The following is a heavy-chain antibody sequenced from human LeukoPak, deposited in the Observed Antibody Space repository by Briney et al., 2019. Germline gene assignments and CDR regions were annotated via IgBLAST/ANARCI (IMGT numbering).Heavy chain of an antibody. CDR1: GFTSSSYA. J-gene: IGHJ4*02. D-gene: IGHD6-13*01. CDR2: ISYDGSNK. CDR3: ARDLMGIAYRGAFYY. Sequence: GSLRLSCAASGFTSSSYAMHWVRQAPGKGLEWVAVISYDGSNKYYADSVKGRFTISRDNAKNSLYLQMNSLRAEDTAVYYCARDLMGIAYRGAFYYWGQGTLVTVSS. V-gene: IGHV3-30*04.